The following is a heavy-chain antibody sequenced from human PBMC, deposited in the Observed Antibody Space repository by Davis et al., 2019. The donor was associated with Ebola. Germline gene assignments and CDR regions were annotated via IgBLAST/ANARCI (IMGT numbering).Heavy chain of an antibody. CDR1: GFTFGDYA. CDR2: INHSGST. V-gene: IGHV4-34*01. CDR3: ARDRNYDFWSGYIWFDP. J-gene: IGHJ5*02. D-gene: IGHD3-3*01. Sequence: PGGSLRLSCTASGFTFGDYAMSWIRQPPGKGLEWIGEINHSGSTNYNPSLKSRVTISVDTSKNQFSLKLSSVTAADTAVYYCARDRNYDFWSGYIWFDPWGQGTLVTVSS.